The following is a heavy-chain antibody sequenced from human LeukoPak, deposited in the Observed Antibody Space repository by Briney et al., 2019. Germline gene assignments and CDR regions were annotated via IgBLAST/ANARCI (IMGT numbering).Heavy chain of an antibody. CDR3: ARGSRDGYNP. J-gene: IGHJ4*02. D-gene: IGHD5-12*01. CDR2: INWNGGST. V-gene: IGHV3-20*01. Sequence: GGSLRLSCAASGFTFDDYGMSWVRQAPGKGLEWVSGINWNGGSTGYADSVKGRFTISRDNAKNSLYLQINSLRAEDTALYHCARGSRDGYNPWGQGTLVTVSS. CDR1: GFTFDDYG.